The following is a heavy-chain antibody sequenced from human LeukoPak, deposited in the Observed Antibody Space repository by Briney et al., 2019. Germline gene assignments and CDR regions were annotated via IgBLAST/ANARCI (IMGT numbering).Heavy chain of an antibody. J-gene: IGHJ3*02. CDR1: GGSISSGSYY. CDR2: IYHSGST. Sequence: SQTLSLTCTVSGGSISSGSYYWSWIRQPAGKGLEWIGYIYHSGSTYYNPSLKSRVTISVDRSKNQFSLKLSSVTAADTAVYYCARETYGDSKSGAFDTWGQGTMVTASS. V-gene: IGHV4-30-2*01. D-gene: IGHD4-17*01. CDR3: ARETYGDSKSGAFDT.